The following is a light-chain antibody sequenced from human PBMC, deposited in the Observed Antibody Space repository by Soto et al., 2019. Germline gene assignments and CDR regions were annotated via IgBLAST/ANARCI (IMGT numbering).Light chain of an antibody. CDR3: QQYYSNPRT. CDR2: AAS. V-gene: IGKV1-8*01. CDR1: QGISTY. J-gene: IGKJ1*01. Sequence: AIRMTQSPSSFSASTGDRVTVTCRASQGISTYLAWYQQKPGKAPRLLIYAASTLQSGVPSRFSGSGSGTEFTLTISCLQSEDFATYYCQQYYSNPRTFGQGAQVEIK.